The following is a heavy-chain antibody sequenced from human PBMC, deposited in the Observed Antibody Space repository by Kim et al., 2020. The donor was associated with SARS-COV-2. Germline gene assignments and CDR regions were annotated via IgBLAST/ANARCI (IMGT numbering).Heavy chain of an antibody. CDR2: IYYSGST. CDR3: ARQTIPITMIVFDI. J-gene: IGHJ3*02. V-gene: IGHV4-39*01. D-gene: IGHD3-22*01. Sequence: SETLSLTCTVSGGSISSSSYYWGWIRQPPGKGLEWIGSIYYSGSTYYNPSLKSRVTISVDTSKNQFSLKLSSVTAADTAVYYCARQTIPITMIVFDIWGQGTMVTASS. CDR1: GGSISSSSYY.